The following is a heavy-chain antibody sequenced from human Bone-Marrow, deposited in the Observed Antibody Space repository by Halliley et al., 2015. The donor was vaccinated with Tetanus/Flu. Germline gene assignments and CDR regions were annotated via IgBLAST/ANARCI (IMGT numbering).Heavy chain of an antibody. D-gene: IGHD1-26*01. CDR2: IYDSGFT. CDR1: GGSMNGHF. CDR3: ARDSYRRSVMGEFDP. V-gene: IGHV4-59*11. J-gene: IGHJ5*02. Sequence: TLSLTCTVSGGSMNGHFWSWIRQPPGKGLEWIGHIYDSGFTDYSPSLKSRISISIDTSKNHFSLDLRSVTSEDTAVYYCARDSYRRSVMGEFDPWGQGTLVIFSS.